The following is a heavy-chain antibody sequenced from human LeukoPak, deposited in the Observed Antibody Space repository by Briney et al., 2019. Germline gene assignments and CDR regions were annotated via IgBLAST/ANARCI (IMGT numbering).Heavy chain of an antibody. CDR2: ISGSGGST. D-gene: IGHD4-17*01. V-gene: IGHV3-23*01. Sequence: PGGSLRLSCAASGFTFSSYAMSWVRQAPGKGLEWVSAISGSGGSTYYADSVKGQFTISRDNSKNTLYLQMNSLRAEDTAVYYCAKVGVRGDYRPFDYWGQGTLVTVSS. J-gene: IGHJ4*02. CDR3: AKVGVRGDYRPFDY. CDR1: GFTFSSYA.